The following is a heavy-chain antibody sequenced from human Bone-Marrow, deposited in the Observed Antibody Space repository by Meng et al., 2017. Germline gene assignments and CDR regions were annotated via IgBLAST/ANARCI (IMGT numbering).Heavy chain of an antibody. D-gene: IGHD2-15*01. Sequence: SVKVSCKASGGTFSSYTISWVRQAPGQGLEWMGRIIPILGIANYAQKFQGRVTITADKSTSTAYMELSSLRSEDTAVYYCARDNVVVVVAASGVHYYYGMDVWGQGTTVTVSS. V-gene: IGHV1-69*04. J-gene: IGHJ6*02. CDR2: IIPILGIA. CDR1: GGTFSSYT. CDR3: ARDNVVVVVAASGVHYYYGMDV.